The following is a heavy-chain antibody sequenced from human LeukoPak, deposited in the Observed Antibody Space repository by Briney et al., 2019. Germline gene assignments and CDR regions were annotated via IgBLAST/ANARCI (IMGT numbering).Heavy chain of an antibody. CDR3: ASGFLDDFWGGHL. J-gene: IGHJ4*02. Sequence: GGSLRLSCAASGFTFTYWMSWVRQAPGKGLEWVANIKQDGSEKYYVGSVKGRFTISRDNARKSLSLQMNSLRAEDTAVYYCASGFLDDFWGGHLWGQGTLVTVSS. CDR1: GFTFTYW. D-gene: IGHD3-3*01. V-gene: IGHV3-7*01. CDR2: IKQDGSEK.